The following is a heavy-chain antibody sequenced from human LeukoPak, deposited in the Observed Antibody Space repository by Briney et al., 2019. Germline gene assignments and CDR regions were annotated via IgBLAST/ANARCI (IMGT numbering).Heavy chain of an antibody. J-gene: IGHJ3*02. CDR1: GFTFSTYE. V-gene: IGHV3-48*03. CDR2: ISSSGSAL. Sequence: PGGSLRLSCAASGFTFSTYEMNWVRQAPGKGPEWVSYISSSGSALYYADSVKGRFTISRDNAKNSLYLQMNSLRAEDTAVYYCARLGYCSGGSCFSIDIWGQGTMVTVSS. CDR3: ARLGYCSGGSCFSIDI. D-gene: IGHD2-15*01.